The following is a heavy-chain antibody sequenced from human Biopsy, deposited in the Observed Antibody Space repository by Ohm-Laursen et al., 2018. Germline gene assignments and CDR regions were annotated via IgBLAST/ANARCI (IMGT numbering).Heavy chain of an antibody. CDR2: IFYSANT. V-gene: IGHV4-31*03. CDR1: GVSINGGRYY. CDR3: ARHPTGFWFDP. Sequence: TLSLTCTVSGVSINGGRYYWNWIRHHPGKGLEWIGNIFYSANTYYNPSLKSRVTISVDTSKNQFSLKLSSVTAADTALYFCARHPTGFWFDPWGHGTLVTVSS. J-gene: IGHJ5*02.